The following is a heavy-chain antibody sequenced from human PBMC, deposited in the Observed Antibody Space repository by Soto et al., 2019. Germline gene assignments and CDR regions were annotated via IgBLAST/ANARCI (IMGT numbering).Heavy chain of an antibody. CDR3: ARDACSGTSCHTQDNYYAMDV. V-gene: IGHV1-3*01. D-gene: IGHD2-2*01. Sequence: QVQLVQSGAEVKKPGASVKVSCKASGYTFTNYAMHWVRQAPGQRLKWMGWINAGNGNTKYSQKFQGRVTITRDTSASTAYMELSSLRSGDTAVYYCARDACSGTSCHTQDNYYAMDVWGQGTMVTVSS. CDR2: INAGNGNT. CDR1: GYTFTNYA. J-gene: IGHJ6*02.